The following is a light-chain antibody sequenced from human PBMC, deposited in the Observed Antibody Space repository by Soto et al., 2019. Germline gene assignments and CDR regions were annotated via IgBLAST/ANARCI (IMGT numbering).Light chain of an antibody. CDR1: SSDVGGYNY. Sequence: QSALTQPASVSGSPGQSITISCTGTSSDVGGYNYVSWYQQHPGKAPKLMIYDVSNRTSGVSNRFSGSKSGNTVSLTISGLQAEDEADYFCSSYTSSSTGVFGGGTKPTVL. CDR3: SSYTSSSTGV. J-gene: IGLJ2*01. V-gene: IGLV2-14*01. CDR2: DVS.